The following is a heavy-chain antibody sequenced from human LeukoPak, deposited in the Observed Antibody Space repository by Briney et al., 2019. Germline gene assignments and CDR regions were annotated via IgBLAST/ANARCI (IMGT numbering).Heavy chain of an antibody. CDR2: MNPNSGDT. CDR3: ERTILGRGDY. D-gene: IGHD7-27*01. J-gene: IGHJ4*02. Sequence: GASVKVSCKASGYTFTSYDINWVRQATGQGLEWLGWMNPNSGDTGYAQKFQGRVTMTRNTSISTAYMELSSLGAEDTAAYYCERTILGRGDYWGQGTLVTVSS. CDR1: GYTFTSYD. V-gene: IGHV1-8*01.